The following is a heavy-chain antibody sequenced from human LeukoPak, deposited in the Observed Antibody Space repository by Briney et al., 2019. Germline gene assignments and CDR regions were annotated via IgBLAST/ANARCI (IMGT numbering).Heavy chain of an antibody. Sequence: PGGSLRLSCAASGFTFDDYAMHWVRQAPGKGLEWVSGISWNGGSVGYADSVKGRFTISRDNAKNSLYLQMNSLRAEDTALYYCAKDYGSSSHYYFDYWGQGTLVTVSS. J-gene: IGHJ4*02. CDR2: ISWNGGSV. CDR1: GFTFDDYA. CDR3: AKDYGSSSHYYFDY. V-gene: IGHV3-9*01. D-gene: IGHD6-6*01.